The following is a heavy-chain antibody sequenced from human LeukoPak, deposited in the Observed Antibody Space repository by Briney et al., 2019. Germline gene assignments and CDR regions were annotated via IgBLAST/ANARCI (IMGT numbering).Heavy chain of an antibody. CDR1: GYTFTGYY. CDR2: INPNRGGT. CDR3: ARELQSGTYSEYYFDY. D-gene: IGHD1-26*01. Sequence: GASVKVSSKASGYTFTGYYMHWVRQAPGQGPEWMGWINPNRGGTNYAQKFQGRVTMTRDTSISTAYMELSGLRSDDTAGYYCARELQSGTYSEYYFDYWGQGTLVTVSS. V-gene: IGHV1-2*02. J-gene: IGHJ4*02.